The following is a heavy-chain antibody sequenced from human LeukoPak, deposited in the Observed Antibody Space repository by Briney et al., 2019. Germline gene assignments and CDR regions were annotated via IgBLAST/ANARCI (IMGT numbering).Heavy chain of an antibody. CDR2: INPSGGST. CDR3: ARAQGYCDSSGYPNWFDP. J-gene: IGHJ5*02. V-gene: IGHV1-46*01. Sequence: ASVKVSCKASGYTFTSYYIHWVRQAPGQGLEWMGIINPSGGSTSYAQKFQGRVTMTRDTSTSTVYMELSSLRPEDTAVYYCARAQGYCDSSGYPNWFDPWGQGTLVTVSS. D-gene: IGHD3-22*01. CDR1: GYTFTSYY.